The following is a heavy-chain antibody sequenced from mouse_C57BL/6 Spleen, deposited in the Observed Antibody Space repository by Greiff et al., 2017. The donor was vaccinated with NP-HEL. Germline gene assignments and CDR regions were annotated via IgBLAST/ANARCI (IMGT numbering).Heavy chain of an antibody. J-gene: IGHJ3*01. Sequence: EVQGVESGGGLVKPGGSLKLSCAASGFTFSSYAMSWVRQTPEKRLEWVATISDGGSYTYYPDNVKGRFTISRDNAKNNLYLQMSHLKSEDTAMYYCARDWGPFAYWGQGTLVTDSA. CDR2: ISDGGSYT. V-gene: IGHV5-4*01. CDR1: GFTFSSYA. CDR3: ARDWGPFAY.